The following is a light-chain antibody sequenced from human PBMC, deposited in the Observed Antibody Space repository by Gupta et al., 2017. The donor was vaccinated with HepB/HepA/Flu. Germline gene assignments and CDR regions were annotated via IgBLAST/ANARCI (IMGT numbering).Light chain of an antibody. CDR3: AAWDDSPNGVV. J-gene: IGLJ3*02. CDR1: SSNIGSNT. CDR2: SNN. Sequence: QSVLTQPPTASGTTGPRVTILCSGSSSNIGSNTVNWYQQLPGMAPKLLIYSNNQRPSGVPDQFSGSKSGTSASLAISGLQSEDEADYYCAAWDDSPNGVVFGGGTRLTVL. V-gene: IGLV1-44*01.